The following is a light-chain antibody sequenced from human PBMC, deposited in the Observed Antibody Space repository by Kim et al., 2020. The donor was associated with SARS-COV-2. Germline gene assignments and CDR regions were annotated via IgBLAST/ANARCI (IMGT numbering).Light chain of an antibody. CDR1: SSDVGGDNY. J-gene: IGLJ1*01. CDR3: SSYTSSSTV. Sequence: PGQSSTISGTGTSSDVGGDNYDSWDQQNPGKAPKLRIYDVSNRPEGVSNRFSGSKAGNTASLTISGLQAEDEADYYCSSYTSSSTVFGTGTKVTVL. CDR2: DVS. V-gene: IGLV2-14*03.